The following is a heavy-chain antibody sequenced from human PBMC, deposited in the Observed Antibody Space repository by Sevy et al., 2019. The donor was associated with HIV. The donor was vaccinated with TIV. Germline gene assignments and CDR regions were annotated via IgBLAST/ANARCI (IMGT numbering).Heavy chain of an antibody. CDR2: ITNSGSSM. J-gene: IGHJ4*02. D-gene: IGHD4-17*01. CDR1: GFLFSRYE. V-gene: IGHV3-48*03. CDR3: ARDLPPSATTVAHFDY. Sequence: GGSLRLSCAAPGFLFSRYEMNWVLQAPGKGLEWVSYITNSGSSMSYSDSVRGRFTISRDNAKNSLFLQMNSLRAEDTAIYYCARDLPPSATTVAHFDYWGQGTLVTVSS.